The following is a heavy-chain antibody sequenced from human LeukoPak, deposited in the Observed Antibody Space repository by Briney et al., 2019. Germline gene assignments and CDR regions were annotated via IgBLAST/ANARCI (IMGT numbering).Heavy chain of an antibody. V-gene: IGHV4-39*01. D-gene: IGHD7-27*01. Sequence: SETLSLTCTVSGGSISSSSYYWGWIRQPPGKGLEWIGSIYYSGSTYYNPSLKSRVTISVDTSKNQFSLKLSSVTAADTAVYYCASQDTNWGLFDPWGQGTLVTVSS. J-gene: IGHJ5*02. CDR1: GGSISSSSYY. CDR2: IYYSGST. CDR3: ASQDTNWGLFDP.